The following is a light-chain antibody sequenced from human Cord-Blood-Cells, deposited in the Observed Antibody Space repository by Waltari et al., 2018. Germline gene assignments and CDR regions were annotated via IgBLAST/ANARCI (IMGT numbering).Light chain of an antibody. J-gene: IGLJ2*01. CDR1: SSDVGGYNY. Sequence: QSALTQPASVSGSPGQSITISCTGTSSDVGGYNYVSWYQQHPGKAPTLIIYDVSKRPSGVSNRFSGSKSGNTASLTIAGLQAEDEADYYCSSYTSSSTLVFGGGTKLTVL. V-gene: IGLV2-14*01. CDR2: DVS. CDR3: SSYTSSSTLV.